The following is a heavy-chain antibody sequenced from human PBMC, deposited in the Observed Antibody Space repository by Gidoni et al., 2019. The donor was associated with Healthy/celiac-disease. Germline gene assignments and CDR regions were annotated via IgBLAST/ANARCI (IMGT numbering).Heavy chain of an antibody. CDR2: IKSKTEGGTT. J-gene: IGHJ3*02. Sequence: EVQLVESGGGLVKPGGSLRLSCAASGFTFSNAWMSWVRQAPGKGLEWVGRIKSKTEGGTTDYAAPVKGRFTISRDDSKNTLYLQMNSLKTEDTAVYYCTTEGGETATQRGAFDIWGQGTMVTVSS. CDR3: TTEGGETATQRGAFDI. CDR1: GFTFSNAW. V-gene: IGHV3-15*01. D-gene: IGHD3-16*01.